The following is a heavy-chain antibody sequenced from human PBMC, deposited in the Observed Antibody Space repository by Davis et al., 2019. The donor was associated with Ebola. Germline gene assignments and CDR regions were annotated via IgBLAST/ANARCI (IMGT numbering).Heavy chain of an antibody. CDR2: MNPNSGNT. V-gene: IGHV1-8*02. CDR1: GYTFTTYG. D-gene: IGHD1-26*01. J-gene: IGHJ5*02. Sequence: ASVKVSCKASGYTFTTYGINWVRQATGQGLEWMGWMNPNSGNTGYAQKFQGRVTMTRNTSISTAYMELSSLRSEDTAVYYCARGRMGATRWFDPWCQGTLVTVSS. CDR3: ARGRMGATRWFDP.